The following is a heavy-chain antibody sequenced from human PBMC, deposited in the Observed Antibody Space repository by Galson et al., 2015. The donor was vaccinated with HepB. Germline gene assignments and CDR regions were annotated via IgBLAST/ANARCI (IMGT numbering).Heavy chain of an antibody. J-gene: IGHJ4*02. CDR1: GFTVSSNY. Sequence: SLRLSCAASGFTVSSNYMSWVRQAPGKGLEWVSIIYSGGSTYYADSVKGRFTISRDNSRNTLYLQMNSLRAENTAVYYCARDWEMATIRGWGQGTLVTVSS. V-gene: IGHV3-53*01. CDR3: ARDWEMATIRG. D-gene: IGHD5-24*01. CDR2: IYSGGST.